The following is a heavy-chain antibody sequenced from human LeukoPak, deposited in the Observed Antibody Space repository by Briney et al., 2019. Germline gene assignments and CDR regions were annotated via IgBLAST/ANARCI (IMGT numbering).Heavy chain of an antibody. CDR1: GGSISSYY. J-gene: IGHJ4*02. Sequence: SETLSLTCTVSGGSISSYYWSWIRQPPGKGLEWIGYIYYSGSTNYNPSLKSRVTISVDTSKNQFSLKPSSVTAADTAVYYCARTPYGDYLGFDYWGQGTLATVSS. D-gene: IGHD4-17*01. V-gene: IGHV4-59*01. CDR3: ARTPYGDYLGFDY. CDR2: IYYSGST.